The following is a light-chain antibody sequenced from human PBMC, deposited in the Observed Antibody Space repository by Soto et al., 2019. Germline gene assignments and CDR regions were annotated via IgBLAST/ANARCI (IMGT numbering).Light chain of an antibody. Sequence: DIQLTQSPSSLSASVGDRVTITCLVSQGISSYLNWYRQKPGKVPKLLIYSASNLQSGVPSRFSGSGSGTDFTLTISSLQPEDIATYFCQQSYRTPITFGQGTRLEIK. CDR3: QQSYRTPIT. V-gene: IGKV1-39*01. J-gene: IGKJ5*01. CDR1: QGISSY. CDR2: SAS.